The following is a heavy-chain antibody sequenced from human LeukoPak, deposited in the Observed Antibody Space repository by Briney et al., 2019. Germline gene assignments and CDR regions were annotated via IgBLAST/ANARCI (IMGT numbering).Heavy chain of an antibody. Sequence: GGSLRLSRAASGFTFSSYWMSWVRQAPGKGLEWVANIKQDGSEKYYVDSVKGRFTISRDNAKNSLYLQMNSLRAEDTAVYYCARELNAYYDFWSGPGNWFDPWGQGTLVTVSS. V-gene: IGHV3-7*01. CDR3: ARELNAYYDFWSGPGNWFDP. CDR2: IKQDGSEK. CDR1: GFTFSSYW. J-gene: IGHJ5*02. D-gene: IGHD3-3*01.